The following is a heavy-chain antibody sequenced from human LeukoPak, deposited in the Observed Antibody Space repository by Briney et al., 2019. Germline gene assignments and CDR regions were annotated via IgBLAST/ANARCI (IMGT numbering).Heavy chain of an antibody. J-gene: IGHJ4*02. V-gene: IGHV4-34*01. D-gene: IGHD3-9*01. CDR1: GGSFSGYY. CDR3: ARGASTLRYFDWLLYDY. CDR2: INHSGST. Sequence: SETLSLTCAVYGGSFSGYYWSGIRQPPGKGLEWIGEINHSGSTNYNPSLKSRVTISVDTSKNQFSLKLSSVTAADTAVYYCARGASTLRYFDWLLYDYWGQGTLVTVSS.